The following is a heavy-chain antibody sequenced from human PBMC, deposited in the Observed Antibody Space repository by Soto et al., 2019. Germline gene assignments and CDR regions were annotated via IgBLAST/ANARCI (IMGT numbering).Heavy chain of an antibody. J-gene: IGHJ4*02. CDR1: GYTFITYH. CDR2: INPSAGTT. Sequence: ASVKVSCKASGYTFITYHMHWVRQAPGQGLEWMGIINPSAGTTTYEQKFQGRVTMTRDTSTSTVYMELSSLRSEDTAVYYCARSVGAALSDYWGQGTLVTVSS. CDR3: ARSVGAALSDY. D-gene: IGHD1-26*01. V-gene: IGHV1-46*01.